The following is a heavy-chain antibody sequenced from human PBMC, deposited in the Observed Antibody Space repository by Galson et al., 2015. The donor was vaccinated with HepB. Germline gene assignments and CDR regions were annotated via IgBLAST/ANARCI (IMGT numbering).Heavy chain of an antibody. V-gene: IGHV3-48*02. D-gene: IGHD4-17*01. CDR1: GFTFSSYS. J-gene: IGHJ4*02. Sequence: SLRLSCAASGFTFSSYSMNWVRQAPGKGLEWVSYISSSSSTIYYADSVKGRFTISRDNAKNSLYLQMNSLRDEDTAVYYCARDADYGDYGTDFDYWGQGTLVTVSS. CDR2: ISSSSSTI. CDR3: ARDADYGDYGTDFDY.